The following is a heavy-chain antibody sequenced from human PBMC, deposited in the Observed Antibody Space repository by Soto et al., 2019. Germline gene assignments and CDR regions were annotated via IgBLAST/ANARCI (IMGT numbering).Heavy chain of an antibody. CDR1: GYTFSNYG. CDR2: ISAYNGNT. CDR3: ARVSPQYGDAMDV. V-gene: IGHV1-18*01. D-gene: IGHD3-10*01. Sequence: ASVKVSCKASGYTFSNYGFSWVRQAPEQGLEWMGWISAYNGNTDYAQKVLGRVTMTTDTSTSTAYMELRSLRSDDTAVYYCARVSPQYGDAMDVWGQGTTVTVSS. J-gene: IGHJ6*02.